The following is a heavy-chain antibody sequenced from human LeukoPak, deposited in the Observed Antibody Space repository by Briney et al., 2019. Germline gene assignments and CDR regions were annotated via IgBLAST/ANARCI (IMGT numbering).Heavy chain of an antibody. CDR2: IIPIFGTA. CDR1: GGTFSSYA. Sequence: SVKISCKASGGTFSSYAISWVRQAPGQGLEWMGGIIPIFGTANYAQKFQGRVTITADESTSTAYMELSSLRSEDTAVYYCARGALSGSYLRLDYWGQGTLVTVSS. CDR3: ARGALSGSYLRLDY. V-gene: IGHV1-69*13. J-gene: IGHJ4*02. D-gene: IGHD1-26*01.